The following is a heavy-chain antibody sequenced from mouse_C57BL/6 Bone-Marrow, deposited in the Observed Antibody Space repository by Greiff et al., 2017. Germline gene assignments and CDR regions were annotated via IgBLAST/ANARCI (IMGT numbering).Heavy chain of an antibody. CDR3: AREGSSPWFAY. V-gene: IGHV1-69*01. D-gene: IGHD1-1*01. CDR1: GYTFTSYW. Sequence: QVHVKQPGAELVMPGASVKLSCKASGYTFTSYWMHWVKQRPGQGLEWIGELDPSDSYTNYNQKFKGKSTLTVDKSSSTAYMQLSSLTSEDSAFYYCAREGSSPWFAYWGQGTLVTVSA. CDR2: LDPSDSYT. J-gene: IGHJ3*01.